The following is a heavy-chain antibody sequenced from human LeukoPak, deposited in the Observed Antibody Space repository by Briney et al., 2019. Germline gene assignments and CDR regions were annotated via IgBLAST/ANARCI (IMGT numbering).Heavy chain of an antibody. D-gene: IGHD1-26*01. J-gene: IGHJ4*02. CDR2: ISYDGSNK. Sequence: PGGSLRLSCAASGFTFSSYAMHWVRQAPGKGLEWVAVISYDGSNKYYADSVKGRFTISRDNSKNTLYLQMNSLRAEDTAVYYCARDPSGSYYGYYFDYWGQGTLVTVSS. CDR1: GFTFSSYA. V-gene: IGHV3-30-3*01. CDR3: ARDPSGSYYGYYFDY.